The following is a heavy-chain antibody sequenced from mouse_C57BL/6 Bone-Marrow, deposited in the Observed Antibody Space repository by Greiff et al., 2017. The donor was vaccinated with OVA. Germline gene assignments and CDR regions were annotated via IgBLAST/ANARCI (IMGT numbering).Heavy chain of an antibody. J-gene: IGHJ3*01. V-gene: IGHV5-6*01. D-gene: IGHD1-1*01. CDR2: ISSGGSYT. Sequence: EVQVVESGGDLVKPGGSLKLSCAASGFTFSSYGMSWVRQTPDKRLEWVATISSGGSYTYYPDSVKGRFTISRDNAKNTLYLQMSSLKSEDTAMYYCARPPCSYEYWGQGTLVTVSA. CDR1: GFTFSSYG. CDR3: ARPPCSYEY.